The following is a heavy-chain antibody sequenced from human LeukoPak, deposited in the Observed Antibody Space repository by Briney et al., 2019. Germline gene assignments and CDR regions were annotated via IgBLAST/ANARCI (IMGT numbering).Heavy chain of an antibody. CDR1: GLTFYDYD. D-gene: IGHD3-22*01. V-gene: IGHV3-20*04. CDR3: AKGRNYYDSSGYYHFEY. Sequence: GGSLRLSCAASGLTFYDYDMSWVRQAPGKGLEWVSGINWNGGSTGYADSVKGRFIISRDNAKNSLYLQMNSLRAEDTALYYCAKGRNYYDSSGYYHFEYWGQGTLVTVSS. CDR2: INWNGGST. J-gene: IGHJ4*02.